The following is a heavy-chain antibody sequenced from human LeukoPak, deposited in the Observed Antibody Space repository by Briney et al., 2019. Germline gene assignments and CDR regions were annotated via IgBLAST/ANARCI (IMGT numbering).Heavy chain of an antibody. CDR2: IYNSGST. CDR3: ARQPSGTYSFDI. D-gene: IGHD1-26*01. Sequence: SETLSLTCSVSGGSISSYYWSWIRQPPGKGLEWIGYIYNSGSTNYNPSLKSRVTISVDTSKNQFSLQVSSVTAADTAAYFCARQPSGTYSFDIWGQGTMVTVSS. J-gene: IGHJ3*02. CDR1: GGSISSYY. V-gene: IGHV4-59*08.